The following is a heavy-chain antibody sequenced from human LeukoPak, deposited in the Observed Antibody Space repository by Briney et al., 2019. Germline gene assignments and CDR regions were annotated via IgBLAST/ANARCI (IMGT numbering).Heavy chain of an antibody. CDR3: ARGVYGDPFDY. V-gene: IGHV3-21*01. J-gene: IGHJ4*02. CDR2: ITSSGTYT. Sequence: PGGSLRLSCADSGFTFSNYNMNWVRQAPGKAMEWVSSITSSGTYTFYADSVKGRFTISRDNAKNSLYLQMDSLGPEDTAVYYCARGVYGDPFDYWGQGTLVTVSS. D-gene: IGHD4-17*01. CDR1: GFTFSNYN.